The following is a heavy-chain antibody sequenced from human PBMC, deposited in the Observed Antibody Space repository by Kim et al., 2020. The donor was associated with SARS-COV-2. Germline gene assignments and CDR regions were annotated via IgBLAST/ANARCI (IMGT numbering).Heavy chain of an antibody. J-gene: IGHJ4*02. CDR3: AKTSSTFKSPT. CDR2: ISAGGGNT. Sequence: GGSLRLSCAASGFTISGSAMSWVRQAPGKGLEWVSFISAGGGNTYYADSVKGRFTISRDTSKYILFLQMRILRADDTAIYYCAKTSSTFKSPTWGQGAL. CDR1: GFTISGSA. D-gene: IGHD6-6*01. V-gene: IGHV3-23*01.